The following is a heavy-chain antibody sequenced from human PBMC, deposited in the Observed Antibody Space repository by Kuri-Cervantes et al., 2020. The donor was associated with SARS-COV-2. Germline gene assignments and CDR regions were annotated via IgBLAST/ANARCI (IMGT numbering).Heavy chain of an antibody. CDR3: AKDYYYDSSSYPRVVVDY. CDR1: GFTFSSYA. D-gene: IGHD3-22*01. Sequence: GGSLRLSCAASGFTFSSYAMSWVRQAPGKGLEWVSAISGSGGSTYYADSVKGRFTISRDNSKNTLYLQMNSLRAEDTAVYYCAKDYYYDSSSYPRVVVDYWGQGTLVTVSS. CDR2: ISGSGGST. V-gene: IGHV3-23*01. J-gene: IGHJ4*02.